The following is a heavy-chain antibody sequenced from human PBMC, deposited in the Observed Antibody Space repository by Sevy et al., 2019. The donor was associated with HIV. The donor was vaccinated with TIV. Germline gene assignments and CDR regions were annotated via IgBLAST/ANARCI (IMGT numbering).Heavy chain of an antibody. CDR3: ARGSERIAGRLGY. V-gene: IGHV3-30*04. Sequence: GGSLRLSCAASGFTFSSYAMHWVRQAPGKGLEWVAVISYDGSNKYSADSVKGRLTISRVNSKNTLYLQMNSLRAEDTAGYYCARGSERIAGRLGYWGQGTLVTVSS. CDR1: GFTFSSYA. D-gene: IGHD6-6*01. J-gene: IGHJ4*02. CDR2: ISYDGSNK.